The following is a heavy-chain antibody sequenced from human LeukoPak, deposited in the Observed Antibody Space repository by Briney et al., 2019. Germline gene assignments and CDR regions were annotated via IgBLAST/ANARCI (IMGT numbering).Heavy chain of an antibody. V-gene: IGHV3-33*06. CDR1: GFTFRSYG. D-gene: IGHD2-2*01. J-gene: IGHJ4*02. CDR2: IWYDGSNK. CDR3: AKAGIVVVPAFFNY. Sequence: GGSLRLSCATSGFTFRSYGMHWVRQAPGKGLEWVAVIWYDGSNKYYADSVKGRFTISRDNSKNTLYLQMNSLRAEDTAVYYCAKAGIVVVPAFFNYWGQGTLVTVSS.